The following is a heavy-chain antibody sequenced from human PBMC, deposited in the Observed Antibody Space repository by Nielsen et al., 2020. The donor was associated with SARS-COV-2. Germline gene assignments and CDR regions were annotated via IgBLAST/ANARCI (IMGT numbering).Heavy chain of an antibody. D-gene: IGHD3-3*01. CDR2: ISRDASDI. Sequence: GESLKISCEASGFIFSDYGIHWVRQAPGKGLEWMAIISRDASDIFYPDSVRGRFTVSRDNSKNTVYLQMNSLRPEDTAAYYCAKDFWSSPHHVGPDYWGQGTLVTVSS. CDR1: GFIFSDYG. V-gene: IGHV3-30*18. CDR3: AKDFWSSPHHVGPDY. J-gene: IGHJ4*02.